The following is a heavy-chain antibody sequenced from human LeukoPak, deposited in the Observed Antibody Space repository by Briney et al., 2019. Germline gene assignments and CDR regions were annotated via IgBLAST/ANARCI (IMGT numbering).Heavy chain of an antibody. CDR3: ARPTRGKVVFDY. Sequence: PGESLRISCKGSGYSYTNYWISWVRQMPGKGLEWMGRIDPSDSYINHSPSFQGHVSISADKSVSTAYLQWSSLKASDSAMYYCARPTRGKVVFDYWGQGTLVNVSS. CDR2: IDPSDSYI. CDR1: GYSYTNYW. D-gene: IGHD2-21*01. V-gene: IGHV5-10-1*01. J-gene: IGHJ4*01.